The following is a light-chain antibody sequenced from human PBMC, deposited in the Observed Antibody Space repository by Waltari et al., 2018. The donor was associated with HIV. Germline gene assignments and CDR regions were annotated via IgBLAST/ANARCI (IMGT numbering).Light chain of an antibody. CDR1: QSVSSY. Sequence: EIVLTQSPATLSLPPGERATLSCRASQSVSSYLAWYQQKPGQAPRLLIYDASNRATGIPARFSGSGSGTDFTLTISSLEPEDFAVYYCQQRSNWPGLTFGGGTKVEIK. J-gene: IGKJ4*01. CDR3: QQRSNWPGLT. V-gene: IGKV3-11*01. CDR2: DAS.